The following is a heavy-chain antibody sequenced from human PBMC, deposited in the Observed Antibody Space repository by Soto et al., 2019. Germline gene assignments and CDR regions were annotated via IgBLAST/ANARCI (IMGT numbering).Heavy chain of an antibody. CDR1: GFVFSTYS. V-gene: IGHV3-48*02. CDR3: ANQKIRFSVAGTLYGLGV. Sequence: EGQLVESGGNLVRTGGSLRLSCEASGFVFSTYSMNWVRQAPGKGLEWISYISSTSGTIYYADSVKGRFTIFRDNAKNSLFLQINGLRDDDTAVYYCANQKIRFSVAGTLYGLGVWGQGTTVTVSS. J-gene: IGHJ6*02. D-gene: IGHD6-19*01. CDR2: ISSTSGTI.